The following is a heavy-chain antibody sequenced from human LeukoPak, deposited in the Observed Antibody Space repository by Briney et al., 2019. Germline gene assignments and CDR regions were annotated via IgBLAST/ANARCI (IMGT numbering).Heavy chain of an antibody. CDR2: INPNSGGT. D-gene: IGHD3-22*01. CDR1: GYTFTGYY. J-gene: IGHJ4*02. V-gene: IGHV1-2*02. Sequence: ASVKVSCKASGYTFTGYYMHWVRQAPGQGLEWMGWINPNSGGTSYAQKFQGRVTMTRNTSISTAYMELSRLRSDDTAVYYCARDLTYYYDSSGYYLYYWGQGTLVTVSS. CDR3: ARDLTYYYDSSGYYLYY.